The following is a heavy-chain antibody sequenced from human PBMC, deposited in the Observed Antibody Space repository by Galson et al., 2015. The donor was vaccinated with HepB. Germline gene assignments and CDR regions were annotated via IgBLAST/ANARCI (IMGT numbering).Heavy chain of an antibody. CDR1: GYTFTTYW. J-gene: IGHJ3*02. CDR3: ARTRIGVAAIRSFFDI. CDR2: VFPGDSEV. D-gene: IGHD6-19*01. Sequence: QSGAEVKKPGESLKISCQGSGYTFTTYWIGWVRQMPGKGLEWMGIVFPGDSEVRYSPSFQGQVTISADKSITTAYLQWSSLKASDSAIYYCARTRIGVAAIRSFFDIWGQGTMVTVSS. V-gene: IGHV5-51*01.